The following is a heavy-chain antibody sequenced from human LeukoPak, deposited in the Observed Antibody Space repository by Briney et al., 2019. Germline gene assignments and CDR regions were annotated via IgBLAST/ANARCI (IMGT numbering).Heavy chain of an antibody. J-gene: IGHJ4*02. V-gene: IGHV3-23*01. D-gene: IGHD4-23*01. CDR1: GFTFTTYA. Sequence: GGSLRLSCAASGFTFTTYAMSWFRQAPGKGLEWVSTVANSGVDTYYADSVRGRFTISRDNSRNTIYLQINSLRAEDTAVYYCAKSHSVAQRGYFDYWGQGTLVTVSS. CDR2: VANSGVDT. CDR3: AKSHSVAQRGYFDY.